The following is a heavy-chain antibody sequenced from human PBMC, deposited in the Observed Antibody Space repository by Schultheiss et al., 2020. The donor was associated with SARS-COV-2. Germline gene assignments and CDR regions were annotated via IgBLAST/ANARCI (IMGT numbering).Heavy chain of an antibody. CDR3: ARGVTTAVAGMGY. Sequence: SETLSLTCIVSGVFISTSNSYWGWIRQPPGKGLEWIGSVSYTGNTHYNPSLKSRITISLDTSKNQFSLNLRSVTAADTAVYYCARGVTTAVAGMGYWGQGTLVTVSS. J-gene: IGHJ4*02. CDR2: VSYTGNT. CDR1: GVFISTSNSY. V-gene: IGHV4-39*07. D-gene: IGHD6-19*01.